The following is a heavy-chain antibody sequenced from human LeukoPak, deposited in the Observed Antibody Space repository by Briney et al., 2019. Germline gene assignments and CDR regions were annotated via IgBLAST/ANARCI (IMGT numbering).Heavy chain of an antibody. J-gene: IGHJ4*02. Sequence: SETLSLTCTAAGGFISSDYCCWIRQPPGKGLEWIGYIYYSGNTNYNPSLKSRVTISVDTSKNQFSLKLSSVTAADTALYYCARRTGSSGNIDYWGQGTLVTVSS. CDR1: GGFISSDY. D-gene: IGHD6-19*01. CDR3: ARRTGSSGNIDY. V-gene: IGHV4-59*08. CDR2: IYYSGNT.